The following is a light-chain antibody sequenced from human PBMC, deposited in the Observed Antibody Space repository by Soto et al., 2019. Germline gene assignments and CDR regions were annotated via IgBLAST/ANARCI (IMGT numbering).Light chain of an antibody. CDR2: AAS. CDR3: LQYQSYWT. V-gene: IGKV1-9*01. Sequence: DIQLTQSPSFLSASVGDRVTITCRASRAISSYLAWYQQRPGEAPKLLIFAASTLQSGVPSRFTGSGSGTESTLTISSLQPDDLATYYCLQYQSYWTFGQGTKVEVK. J-gene: IGKJ1*01. CDR1: RAISSY.